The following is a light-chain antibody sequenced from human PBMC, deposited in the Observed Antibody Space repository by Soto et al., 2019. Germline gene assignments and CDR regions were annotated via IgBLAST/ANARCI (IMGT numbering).Light chain of an antibody. Sequence: QSVLTQPPSVSAAPGQTVTISCSGSSSNIGNNYVSWYQQLPGTAPKLLIYDNNKRPSGIPDRFSGSKSGTSATLGITGLQTGDEADYYCGTWDSSPLFGGGTKVTVL. J-gene: IGLJ2*01. CDR2: DNN. V-gene: IGLV1-51*01. CDR1: SSNIGNNY. CDR3: GTWDSSPL.